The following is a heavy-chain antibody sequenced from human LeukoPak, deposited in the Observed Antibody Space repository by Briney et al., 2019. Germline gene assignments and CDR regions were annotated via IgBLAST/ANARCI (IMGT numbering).Heavy chain of an antibody. V-gene: IGHV4-4*02. CDR3: ARNSGNTDFDH. CDR1: GGSISGSSW. J-gene: IGHJ4*02. Sequence: SETLSLTCAVSGGSISGSSWWTWVRQSPGKGLEWIGEVFHSGSTNYNPSLKSRVTISVDKSKNQFPLKLSSVTAADTAVYYCARNSGNTDFDHWDQGTLVTVSS. D-gene: IGHD1-26*01. CDR2: VFHSGST.